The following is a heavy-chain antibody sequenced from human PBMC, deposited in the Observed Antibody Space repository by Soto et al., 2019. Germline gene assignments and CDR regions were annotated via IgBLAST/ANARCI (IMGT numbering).Heavy chain of an antibody. D-gene: IGHD2-15*01. CDR3: ARGRYCSGGRCYSTQDY. CDR1: GGSISSSNW. Sequence: QVQLQESGPGLVKPSGTLSLTCAVSGGSISSSNWWSWVRQPPGKGLEWIGEIYHSGSTNYNPSLKSRVTISVDKSKNKCSLKLSSVTAADTAVYYCARGRYCSGGRCYSTQDYWGQGTLVTVSS. V-gene: IGHV4-4*02. CDR2: IYHSGST. J-gene: IGHJ4*02.